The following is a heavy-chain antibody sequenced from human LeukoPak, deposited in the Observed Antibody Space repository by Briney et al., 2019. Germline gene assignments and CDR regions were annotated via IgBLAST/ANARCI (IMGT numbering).Heavy chain of an antibody. CDR1: GGTFSSYA. V-gene: IGHV1-69*13. D-gene: IGHD2-15*01. CDR3: ARDRVVGLGIDNAFDI. Sequence: ASVKVSCKASGGTFSSYAISWVRQAPGQGLEWMGRIIPVFGTANYAQKFQGKVTITADESTSTAYMELSSLRSEDTAVYYCARDRVVGLGIDNAFDIWGHGTMVTVSS. J-gene: IGHJ3*02. CDR2: IIPVFGTA.